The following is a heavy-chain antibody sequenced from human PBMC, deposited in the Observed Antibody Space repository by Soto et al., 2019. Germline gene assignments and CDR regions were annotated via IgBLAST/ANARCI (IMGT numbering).Heavy chain of an antibody. J-gene: IGHJ4*02. CDR1: GGSFTRTSHY. CDR3: ARETVATGIGY. D-gene: IGHD2-21*02. CDR2: IDYIGNT. V-gene: IGHV4-39*02. Sequence: QLRLQESGPGLVKPSETLYLTCTVSGGSFTRTSHYWVWIRQSPGKGLEWIGNIDYIGNTNYNPSFKSRVMIFVDAPETNLSLNRSSVTAADTALNYSARETVATGIGYWGQGTLVSVSS.